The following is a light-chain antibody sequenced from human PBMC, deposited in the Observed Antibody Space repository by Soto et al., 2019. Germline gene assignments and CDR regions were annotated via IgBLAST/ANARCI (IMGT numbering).Light chain of an antibody. V-gene: IGKV1-33*01. J-gene: IGKJ4*01. CDR1: QDISNY. Sequence: DIQMTQSPSSLSASVGDRVTITCQASQDISNYLNWYQQKPGKAPKLLIYDASNLETGVPSRFSGSGSGTYFTFTISSLQPEDIATYYCQQYDNLPVFGGGTKVEIK. CDR3: QQYDNLPV. CDR2: DAS.